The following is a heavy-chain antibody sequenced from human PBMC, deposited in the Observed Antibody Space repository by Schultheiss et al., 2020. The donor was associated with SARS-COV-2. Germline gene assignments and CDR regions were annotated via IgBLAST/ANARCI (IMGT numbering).Heavy chain of an antibody. CDR1: GFTFSSYS. CDR2: ISSSSSYI. CDR3: AAYHDYGDYGPSSAPNFDY. Sequence: GGSLRLSCAASGFTFSSYSMNWVRQAPGKGLEWVSSISSSSSYIYYADSVKGRFTISRDNAKNSLYLQMNSLRAEDTAVYYCAAYHDYGDYGPSSAPNFDYWGQGTLVTVSS. J-gene: IGHJ4*02. V-gene: IGHV3-21*01. D-gene: IGHD4-17*01.